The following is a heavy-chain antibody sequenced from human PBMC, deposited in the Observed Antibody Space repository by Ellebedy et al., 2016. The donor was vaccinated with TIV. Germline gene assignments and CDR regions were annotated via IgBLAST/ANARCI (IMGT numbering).Heavy chain of an antibody. Sequence: ASVKVSCXASGYTFTGYYMHWVRQAPGQGLEWMGWINPNSGGTNYAQKFQGWVTMTRDTSISTAYMELSRLRSDDTAVYYCARGYGSGSYYYYGMDVWGQGTTVTVSS. CDR2: INPNSGGT. V-gene: IGHV1-2*04. CDR3: ARGYGSGSYYYYGMDV. D-gene: IGHD3-10*01. CDR1: GYTFTGYY. J-gene: IGHJ6*02.